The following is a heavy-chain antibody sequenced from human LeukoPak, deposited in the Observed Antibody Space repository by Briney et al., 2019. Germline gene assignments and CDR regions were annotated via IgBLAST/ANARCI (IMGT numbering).Heavy chain of an antibody. CDR3: APRGGSSGWYVFDY. CDR2: INPSGGST. CDR1: GYTFTSYY. D-gene: IGHD6-19*01. J-gene: IGHJ4*02. V-gene: IGHV1-46*01. Sequence: ASVKVSCTASGYTFTSYYMHWVRQAPGQGLEWMGIINPSGGSTSYAQKFQGRVTMTRDTSISTAYMELSRLRSDDTAVYYCAPRGGSSGWYVFDYWGQGTLVTVSS.